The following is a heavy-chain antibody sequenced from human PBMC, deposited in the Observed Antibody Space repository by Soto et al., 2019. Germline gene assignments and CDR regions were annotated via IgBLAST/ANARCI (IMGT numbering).Heavy chain of an antibody. D-gene: IGHD3-9*01. Sequence: QVQLVQSGAEVKKPGASVKVSCKVSGYTLTELSMHWVRPAPGKGLEWMGGFDPEDGETIYVQKFQGRVTMTEDTSTDTAYMELSSLRSEDTAVYYCATPGGLRYFDQSPVYDYWGQGTLVTVSS. CDR3: ATPGGLRYFDQSPVYDY. J-gene: IGHJ4*02. CDR2: FDPEDGET. V-gene: IGHV1-24*01. CDR1: GYTLTELS.